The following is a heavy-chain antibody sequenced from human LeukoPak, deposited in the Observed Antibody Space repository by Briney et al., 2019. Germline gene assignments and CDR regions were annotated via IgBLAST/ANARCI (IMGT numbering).Heavy chain of an antibody. CDR1: GDSISSRDYY. D-gene: IGHD3-9*01. CDR3: ARGFDGHNAFDI. J-gene: IGHJ3*02. V-gene: IGHV4-30-4*08. CDR2: IYYSGST. Sequence: SETLSLTCSVSGDSISSRDYYWSWIRQPPGKGLEWIGYIYYSGSTSYNPSLKSRVTISVDTSKNQFSLRLSSVTAADTAVYSCARGFDGHNAFDISGQGTMVTVSS.